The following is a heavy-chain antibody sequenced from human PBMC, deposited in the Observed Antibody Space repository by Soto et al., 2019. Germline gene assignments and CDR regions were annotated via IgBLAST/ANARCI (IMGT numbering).Heavy chain of an antibody. D-gene: IGHD3-3*01. CDR2: NYHTGTT. CDR1: GDSIISIYH. V-gene: IGHV4-38-2*01. Sequence: KASETLSLTCAVSGDSIISIYHWAWIRKPPGRGLEWIASNYHTGTTHYTPSLKSRVTISVDTSKNQFSLRLSSVTAADSSVHFCARTDNVGYYQHFGQGNLVTVSS. CDR3: ARTDNVGYYQH. J-gene: IGHJ1*01.